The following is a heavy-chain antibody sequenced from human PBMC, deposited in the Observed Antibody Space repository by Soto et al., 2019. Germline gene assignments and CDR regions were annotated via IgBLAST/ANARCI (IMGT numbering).Heavy chain of an antibody. CDR1: GFTFSSYA. CDR3: ANSYYDSSGYYYGYYYYGMDV. D-gene: IGHD3-22*01. V-gene: IGHV3-23*01. J-gene: IGHJ6*02. CDR2: ISGSGGST. Sequence: GGSLRLSCAASGFTFSSYAMSWVRQAPGKGLEWVSAISGSGGSTYYADSVKGRFTISRDNSKNTLYLQMNSLRAEDTAVYYCANSYYDSSGYYYGYYYYGMDVWGQGTTVTVSS.